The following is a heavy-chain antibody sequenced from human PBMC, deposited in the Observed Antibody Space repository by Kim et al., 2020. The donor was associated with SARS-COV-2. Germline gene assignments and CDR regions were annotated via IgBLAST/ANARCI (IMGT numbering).Heavy chain of an antibody. Sequence: GGSLRLSCAASGFTFSSYAMHWVRQAPGKGLEWVAVISYDGSNKYYADSVKGRFTISRDNSKNTLYLQMNSLRAEDTAVYYCAREGEVTDSSSWYSNGMDVWGQGTTVTVSS. J-gene: IGHJ6*02. CDR1: GFTFSSYA. D-gene: IGHD6-13*01. CDR3: AREGEVTDSSSWYSNGMDV. V-gene: IGHV3-30-3*01. CDR2: ISYDGSNK.